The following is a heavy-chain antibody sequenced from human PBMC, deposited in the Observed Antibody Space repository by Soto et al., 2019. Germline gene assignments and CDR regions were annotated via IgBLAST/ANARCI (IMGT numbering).Heavy chain of an antibody. CDR2: IDPSDSYT. V-gene: IGHV5-10-1*01. J-gene: IGHJ4*02. CDR3: ACSTRRDILTGYPQRYYFDY. CDR1: GYSFTNYW. Sequence: GESLKISCKGSGYSFTNYWIIWVRQMPGKGLEWMGRIDPSDSYTNYSPSFQGHVTISADKSISTAYLQWSSLKASDTAMYYCACSTRRDILTGYPQRYYFDYWGQGTLVTVSS. D-gene: IGHD3-9*01.